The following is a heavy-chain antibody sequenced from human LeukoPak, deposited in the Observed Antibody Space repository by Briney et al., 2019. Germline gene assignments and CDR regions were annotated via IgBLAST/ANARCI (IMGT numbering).Heavy chain of an antibody. J-gene: IGHJ3*02. CDR3: ARPQDGSFVFDI. CDR2: IIPIFGTA. CDR1: GGTFSSYA. V-gene: IGHV1-69*01. D-gene: IGHD1-26*01. Sequence: SSVKVSCKASGGTFSSYAISWVRQAPGQGLEWMGGIIPIFGTANYAQKFQGRVTITADESTSTAYMELSSLRSEDTAVYYCARPQDGSFVFDIWGQGTMVTVSS.